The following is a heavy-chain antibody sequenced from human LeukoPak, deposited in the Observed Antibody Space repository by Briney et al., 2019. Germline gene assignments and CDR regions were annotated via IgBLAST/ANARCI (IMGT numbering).Heavy chain of an antibody. CDR3: ARAYSPPQWSPFDY. CDR2: IYYSGST. V-gene: IGHV4-39*07. J-gene: IGHJ4*02. CDR1: GGSISSGSYY. Sequence: SETPSLTCTVSGGSISSGSYYWGWIRQPPGKGLEWIGSIYYSGSTYYKPSLKSRVTISLDTSKNQFSLKLSSVTAADTAVYYCARAYSPPQWSPFDYWGQGTLVTVSS. D-gene: IGHD6-13*01.